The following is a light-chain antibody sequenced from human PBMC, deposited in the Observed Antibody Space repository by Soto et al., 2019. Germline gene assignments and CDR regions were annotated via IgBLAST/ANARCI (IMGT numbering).Light chain of an antibody. CDR2: AAS. V-gene: IGKV1-27*01. CDR1: QDIRNF. Sequence: DIRMTQSRTSLSASVGDRVTNTCRASQDIRNFVAWYQQKPGKAPKLLIYAASTLQSGVPSRFSGSGSGTDFTLTINSLQPEDVATYSCQKYSSVPVFGPGTKVEIK. J-gene: IGKJ3*01. CDR3: QKYSSVPV.